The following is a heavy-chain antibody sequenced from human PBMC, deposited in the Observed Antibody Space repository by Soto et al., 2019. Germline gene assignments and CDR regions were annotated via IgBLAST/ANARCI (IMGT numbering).Heavy chain of an antibody. J-gene: IGHJ6*02. V-gene: IGHV1-18*04. D-gene: IGHD6-25*01. CDR1: GYTFTSYG. Sequence: ASVKVSCKASGYTFTSYGYHWVRQAPGQGLEWMGMINACNGITNYAQKFQGRVTMTTDTSTSTAYMELRSLRSDDTAVYYCSRSGSGAAYYYHGLDVWGQGTTVTVSS. CDR2: INACNGIT. CDR3: SRSGSGAAYYYHGLDV.